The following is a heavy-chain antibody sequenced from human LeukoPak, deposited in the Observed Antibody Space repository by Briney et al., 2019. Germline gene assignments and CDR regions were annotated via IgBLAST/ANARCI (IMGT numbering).Heavy chain of an antibody. J-gene: IGHJ4*02. Sequence: AASVKVSCKASGGTFSSYAISWVRQAPGQGLEWMGGIIPIFGTANYAQKFQGRVTIIADESTSTAYMELSSLRSEDTAVYYCARASWIYGGNSYYFDYWGQGTLVTVSS. CDR1: GGTFSSYA. V-gene: IGHV1-69*13. CDR3: ARASWIYGGNSYYFDY. D-gene: IGHD4-23*01. CDR2: IIPIFGTA.